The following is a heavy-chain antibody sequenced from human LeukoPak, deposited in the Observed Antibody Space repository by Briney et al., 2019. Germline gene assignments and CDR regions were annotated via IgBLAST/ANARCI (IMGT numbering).Heavy chain of an antibody. CDR3: ARDQEGFDY. CDR1: GGTFSSYA. CDR2: ISAYNGNT. J-gene: IGHJ4*02. V-gene: IGHV1-18*01. Sequence: ASVTVSCKASGGTFSSYAISWVRQAPGQGLEWMGWISAYNGNTDYAQKLQGRVTMTTDTSTSTAYMELRSLRSDDTAVYYCARDQEGFDYWGQGTLVTVSS.